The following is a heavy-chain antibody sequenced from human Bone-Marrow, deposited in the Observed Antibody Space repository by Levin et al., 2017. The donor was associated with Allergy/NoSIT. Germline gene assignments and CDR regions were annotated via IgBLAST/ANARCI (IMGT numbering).Heavy chain of an antibody. V-gene: IGHV3-11*01. CDR2: ISNSGDTN. CDR1: GLSFSEYY. D-gene: IGHD2-8*01. J-gene: IGHJ4*02. Sequence: GGSLRPSCSASGLSFSEYYMTWMRQTPGKGLEWVSSISNSGDTNFYADFVRGRFTISRDNAKKSLFLEMSSLRVEDTALYYCARQEGLYVDSWPVHWRQGTLVTVS. CDR3: ARQEGLYVDSWPVH.